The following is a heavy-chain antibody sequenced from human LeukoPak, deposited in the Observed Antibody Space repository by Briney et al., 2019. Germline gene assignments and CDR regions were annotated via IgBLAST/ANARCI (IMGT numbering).Heavy chain of an antibody. V-gene: IGHV1-69*02. Sequence: VASVKVSCKTSGGTFLSHTFSWVRQAPGQGLEWMGKITPVINIANYAQTFQGRVSIYADKSTTTVYMDLSGLRPDDTAVYYCARVNLRGSNYNWFDPWGQGTLVTVAS. CDR3: ARVNLRGSNYNWFDP. CDR2: ITPVINIA. D-gene: IGHD1-26*01. J-gene: IGHJ5*02. CDR1: GGTFLSHT.